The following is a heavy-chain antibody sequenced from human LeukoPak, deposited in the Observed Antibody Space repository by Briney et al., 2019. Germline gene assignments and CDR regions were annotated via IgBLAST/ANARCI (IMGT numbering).Heavy chain of an antibody. CDR2: IYSGGST. CDR1: GFTVSSNY. Sequence: PGGSLRLSCAASGFTVSSNYMSWVRQAPGKGLEWVSVIYSGGSTYYADSVKGRFTISRDNSENTLYLQMNSLRAEDTAVYYCARANRRQQLVFDYWGQGTLVTVSS. CDR3: ARANRRQQLVFDY. V-gene: IGHV3-66*01. D-gene: IGHD6-13*01. J-gene: IGHJ4*02.